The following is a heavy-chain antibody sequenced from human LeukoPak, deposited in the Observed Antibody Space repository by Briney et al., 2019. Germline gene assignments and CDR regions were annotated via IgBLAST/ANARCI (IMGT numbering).Heavy chain of an antibody. D-gene: IGHD5-18*01. V-gene: IGHV3-21*01. CDR1: GITFSSYS. Sequence: GGSLRLSCAATGITFSSYSMNWVRQAPGKGLEWVPSISSSSTYIYYADSVKGRFTISRDNAKNSLYLQMNSLRAEDTAVYYCARPLSPGEYSYGFDYWGQGSLVTVSS. CDR2: ISSSSTYI. J-gene: IGHJ4*02. CDR3: ARPLSPGEYSYGFDY.